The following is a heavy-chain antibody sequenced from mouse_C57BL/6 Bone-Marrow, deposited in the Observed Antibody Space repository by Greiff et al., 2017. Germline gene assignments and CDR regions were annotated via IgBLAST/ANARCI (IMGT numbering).Heavy chain of an antibody. CDR2: IWGVGRT. J-gene: IGHJ3*01. V-gene: IGHV2-6*01. CDR3: ASDLV. Sequence: VLLVESGPGLVAPSPSLSITCTVSGFSLTSYGVDWVRQSPGKGLEWLGVIWGVGRTNNNSALKSRLSTSKDNSKIQVFLKMNSLHTDDAAMYYCASDLVWGQGTLITVSA. CDR1: GFSLTSYG. D-gene: IGHD2-10*02.